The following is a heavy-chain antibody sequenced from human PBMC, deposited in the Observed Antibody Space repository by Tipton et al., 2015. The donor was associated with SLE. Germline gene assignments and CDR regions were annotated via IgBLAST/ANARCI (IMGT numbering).Heavy chain of an antibody. J-gene: IGHJ4*02. CDR2: IYYSGST. V-gene: IGHV4-59*08. CDR3: ARSQLGIGFDY. Sequence: TLSLTCTIYRGSFNGYHWSWIRQPPGKGLEWIGYIYYSGSTNCNPSLKSRVTISVDTSKNQFSLKLSSVTAADTAVYYCARSQLGIGFDYWGQGTLVTVSS. CDR1: RGSFNGYH. D-gene: IGHD7-27*01.